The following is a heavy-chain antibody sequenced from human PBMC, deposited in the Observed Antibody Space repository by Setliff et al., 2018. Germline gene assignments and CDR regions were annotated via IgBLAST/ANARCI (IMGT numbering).Heavy chain of an antibody. CDR1: GGGSINNYY. CDR3: ARGGGSVLPNYYYFNYMDV. V-gene: IGHV4-59*12. D-gene: IGHD2-15*01. Sequence: SETLSLTCTVSGGGSINNYYWSWVRQSPGKGLEWIGFVHFGGDTNYNPSLKSRGTMSVDTSKNQFSLQLTSVTAADTAIYYCARGGGSVLPNYYYFNYMDVWGKGTTVTVSS. CDR2: VHFGGDT. J-gene: IGHJ6*03.